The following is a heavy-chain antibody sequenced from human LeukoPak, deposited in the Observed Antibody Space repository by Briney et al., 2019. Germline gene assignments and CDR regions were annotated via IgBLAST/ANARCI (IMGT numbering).Heavy chain of an antibody. Sequence: SETLSLTCTVSGGSISSGGFYWTWIRQHPGKGLEWIGYIYYSGSTYYNPSPKSRVTISVDTSKNQFSLKLSSVTAADTAVYYCARSGFNYFDDWGQGTLVTVSS. CDR1: GGSISSGGFY. CDR2: IYYSGST. D-gene: IGHD3-10*01. CDR3: ARSGFNYFDD. V-gene: IGHV4-31*03. J-gene: IGHJ4*02.